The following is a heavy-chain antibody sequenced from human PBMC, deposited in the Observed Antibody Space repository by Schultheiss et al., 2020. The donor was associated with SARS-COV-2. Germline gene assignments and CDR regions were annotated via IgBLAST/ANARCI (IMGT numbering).Heavy chain of an antibody. CDR1: GYTFTSYD. CDR2: INTYNGNT. Sequence: ASVKVSCKASGYTFTSYDINWVRQATGQGLEWMGWINTYNGNTSYAQKFRGRVTITADESTSTAYMELSSLRSEDTAVYYCAGFVVVTVYGQFDPWGQGTLVTVSS. D-gene: IGHD2-21*02. V-gene: IGHV1-8*01. CDR3: AGFVVVTVYGQFDP. J-gene: IGHJ5*02.